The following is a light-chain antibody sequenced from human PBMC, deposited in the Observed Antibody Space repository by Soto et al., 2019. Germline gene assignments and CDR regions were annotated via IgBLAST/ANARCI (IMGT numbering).Light chain of an antibody. CDR1: QSVSSSY. V-gene: IGKV3-20*01. J-gene: IGKJ1*01. CDR3: QHYGSSWT. Sequence: EIGLTQSACTLSWSPGERATLSWGASQSVSSSYLAWYQQKAGQAPRLLIYGASNRATGIPDRFSGSGSGTDFILTISRLEPEDFAVYYCQHYGSSWTFGQGTKVDIK. CDR2: GAS.